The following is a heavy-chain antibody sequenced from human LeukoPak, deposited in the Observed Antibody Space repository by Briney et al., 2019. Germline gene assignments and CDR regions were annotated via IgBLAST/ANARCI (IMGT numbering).Heavy chain of an antibody. Sequence: GGSLRLSCAASGFDFGAFALNWVRQAPGQGLEWVAYISSTGNTVHYAGSVKGRFTISRDNAKNSLYLQMNRLRAEDTAVYYCTKETPQMDVWGKGTTVTVSS. CDR2: ISSTGNTV. J-gene: IGHJ6*04. D-gene: IGHD2-15*01. V-gene: IGHV3-48*03. CDR3: TKETPQMDV. CDR1: GFDFGAFA.